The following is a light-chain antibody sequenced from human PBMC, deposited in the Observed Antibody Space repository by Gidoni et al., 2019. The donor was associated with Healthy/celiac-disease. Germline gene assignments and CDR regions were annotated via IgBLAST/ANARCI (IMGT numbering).Light chain of an antibody. V-gene: IGLV2-23*01. CDR2: EGS. CDR3: CSYAVSSTYV. J-gene: IGLJ1*01. Sequence: QSALTQPASVSGSPGQSITISCTRTSSDVGSYNLVSWYQQHPCKAPKLMIYEGSKRPSGVSNRFSGSKSCNTASLTISGLQAEDEADYYCCSYAVSSTYVFGTGTKVTVL. CDR1: SSDVGSYNL.